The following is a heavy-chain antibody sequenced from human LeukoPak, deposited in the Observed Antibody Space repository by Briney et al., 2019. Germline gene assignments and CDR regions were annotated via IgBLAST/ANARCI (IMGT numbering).Heavy chain of an antibody. V-gene: IGHV4-34*01. D-gene: IGHD2-8*01. J-gene: IGHJ5*02. CDR2: INHSGST. Sequence: SWIRQPPGKGLEWIGEINHSGSTNYNPSLKSRVTISVDTSKNQFSLKLSSVTAADTAVYYCARYPYCTNGVCYPRFRRDWFDPWGQGTLVTVSS. CDR3: ARYPYCTNGVCYPRFRRDWFDP.